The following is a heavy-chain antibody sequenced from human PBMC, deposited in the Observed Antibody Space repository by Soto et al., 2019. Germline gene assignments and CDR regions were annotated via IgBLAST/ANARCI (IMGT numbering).Heavy chain of an antibody. V-gene: IGHV1-18*01. Sequence: QVQLVQSGAEVKKPGASVKVSCKASGYTFSSYFISWVRQAPGQGLEWMGWISAYNGNTNYAQNLQGRVTMTTDKSTSTAYMEVRSRRSDDTTVYYCARDLPPVDYWGQGTLVTVSS. CDR3: ARDLPPVDY. CDR2: ISAYNGNT. CDR1: GYTFSSYF. J-gene: IGHJ4*02.